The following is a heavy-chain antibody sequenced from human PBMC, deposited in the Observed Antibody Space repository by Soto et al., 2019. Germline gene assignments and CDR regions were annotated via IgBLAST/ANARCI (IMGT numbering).Heavy chain of an antibody. J-gene: IGHJ6*02. V-gene: IGHV3-30-3*02. Sequence: KGLEWVGVISYDGSKKYFADSVKGRFTISRDNSQNMLYLQVSSLRAEDTAVYYCAKQQGPGTPYYYAMDVWGQGTTVTVSS. CDR3: AKQQGPGTPYYYAMDV. D-gene: IGHD1-1*01. CDR2: ISYDGSKK.